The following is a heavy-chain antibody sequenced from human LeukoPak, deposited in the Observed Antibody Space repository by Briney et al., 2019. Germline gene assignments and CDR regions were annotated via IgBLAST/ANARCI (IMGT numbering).Heavy chain of an antibody. J-gene: IGHJ4*02. D-gene: IGHD1-1*01. Sequence: SETLSLTCTVSGGPISSYYWSWIRQPPGKGLEWIGYIYTSGSTNYNPSLKSRVTISVDTSKNQFSLKLSSVIEADTAVYYCARAYAGYASRFDYWGQGILVTVSS. CDR1: GGPISSYY. CDR2: IYTSGST. V-gene: IGHV4-4*09. CDR3: ARAYAGYASRFDY.